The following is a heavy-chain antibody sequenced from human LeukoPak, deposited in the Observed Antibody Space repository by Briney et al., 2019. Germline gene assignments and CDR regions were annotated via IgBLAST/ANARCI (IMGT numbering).Heavy chain of an antibody. CDR3: ARLSLHCSGGSCYRGAFDS. Sequence: RPSETLSLTCTVSGGSISSYYWSWIRQPPGKGLDWIAFVYYIGVTSYNPSLKSRVAISIDTSKNQFSLNLTSVTAADTAVYYCARLSLHCSGGSCYRGAFDSWGQGTLVTVSS. CDR1: GGSISSYY. CDR2: VYYIGVT. J-gene: IGHJ1*01. V-gene: IGHV4-59*08. D-gene: IGHD2-15*01.